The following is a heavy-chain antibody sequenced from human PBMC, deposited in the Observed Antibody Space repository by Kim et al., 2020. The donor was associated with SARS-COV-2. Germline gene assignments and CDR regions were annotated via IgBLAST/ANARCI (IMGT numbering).Heavy chain of an antibody. J-gene: IGHJ5*02. CDR3: ARDLASLNTAMVIRGFDP. D-gene: IGHD5-18*01. CDR2: IWYDGSNK. Sequence: GGSLRLSCAASGFTFSSYGMHWVRQAPGKGLEWVAVIWYDGSNKYYADSVKGRFTISRDNSKNTLYLQMNSLRAEDTAVYYCARDLASLNTAMVIRGFDPWGQGTLVTVSS. CDR1: GFTFSSYG. V-gene: IGHV3-33*01.